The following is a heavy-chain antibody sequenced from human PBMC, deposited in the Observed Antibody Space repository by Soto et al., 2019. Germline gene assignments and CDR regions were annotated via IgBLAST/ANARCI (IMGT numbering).Heavy chain of an antibody. J-gene: IGHJ4*02. CDR1: GFTFSSYS. CDR3: ARVREGGSSSSGGY. V-gene: IGHV3-48*02. Sequence: EVQLVESGGGLVQPGGSLRLSCAASGFTFSSYSMNWVRQAPGKGLEWVSYISSSSSTIYYADSVKGRFTISRDNAKNSLELQMNSLSDEDTAVHYCARVREGGSSSSGGYWGQGTLVAVSS. D-gene: IGHD6-6*01. CDR2: ISSSSSTI.